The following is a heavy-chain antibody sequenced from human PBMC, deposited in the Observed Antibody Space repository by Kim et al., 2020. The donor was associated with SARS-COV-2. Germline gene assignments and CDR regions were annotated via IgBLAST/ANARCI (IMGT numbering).Heavy chain of an antibody. V-gene: IGHV4-39*01. CDR3: ARPDGDPGNFDY. J-gene: IGHJ4*02. Sequence: SETLSLTCTVSGGSISSSSYYWGWIRQPPGKGLEWIGSIYYSGSTYYNPSLKSRVTISVDTSKNQFSLKLSSVTAADTAVYYCARPDGDPGNFDYWGQGTLVTVSS. D-gene: IGHD4-17*01. CDR1: GGSISSSSYY. CDR2: IYYSGST.